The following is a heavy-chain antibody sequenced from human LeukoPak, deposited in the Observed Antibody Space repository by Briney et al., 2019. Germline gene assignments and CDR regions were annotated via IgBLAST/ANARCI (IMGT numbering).Heavy chain of an antibody. J-gene: IGHJ4*02. D-gene: IGHD3-16*01. CDR2: IYPGDSDT. CDR1: GYSFTSYW. CDR3: ARSEWDDYVWGSYCFDY. Sequence: LGESLKISCKGSGYSFTSYWIGWVRQMPGKGLEWMGIIYPGDSDTRYSPSFQGQVTISADKSISTAYLQWSSLKASDTAMYYCARSEWDDYVWGSYCFDYWGQGTLVTVSS. V-gene: IGHV5-51*01.